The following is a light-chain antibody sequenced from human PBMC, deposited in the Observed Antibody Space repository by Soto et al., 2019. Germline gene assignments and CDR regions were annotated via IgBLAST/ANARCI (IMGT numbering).Light chain of an antibody. V-gene: IGLV2-8*01. CDR2: EVT. Sequence: QSALTQPPSASGSPGQSVTISCTGTSSDVGAYNYVSWYQQHAGKAPKLVIYEVTKRPSGVPDRFSGSKSANTASLTVSGLQAYDEADYYCAACDDSPDGVVFGGGTKLTVL. CDR1: SSDVGAYNY. CDR3: AACDDSPDGVV. J-gene: IGLJ2*01.